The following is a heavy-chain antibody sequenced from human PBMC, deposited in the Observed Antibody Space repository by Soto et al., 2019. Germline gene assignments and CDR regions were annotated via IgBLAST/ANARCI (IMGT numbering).Heavy chain of an antibody. CDR3: ARGLGYCISTSCYVSYYYYGMDV. CDR2: MNPNSGNT. J-gene: IGHJ6*02. CDR1: GYTFTSYD. Sequence: GASVKVSCKASGYTFTSYDINWVRQATGQGLEWMGWMNPNSGNTGYAQKFQGRVTMTRNTSISTAYIELSSLRSEDTAVYYCARGLGYCISTSCYVSYYYYGMDVWGQGTTVTVSS. D-gene: IGHD2-2*01. V-gene: IGHV1-8*01.